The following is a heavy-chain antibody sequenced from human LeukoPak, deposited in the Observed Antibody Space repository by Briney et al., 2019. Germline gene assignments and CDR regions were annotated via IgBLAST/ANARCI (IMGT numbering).Heavy chain of an antibody. CDR2: INHSGST. CDR1: GGSFSGYY. CDR3: ARIKGDCGGDCSATYYYYMDV. Sequence: SETLSLTCAVYGGSFSGYYWSWIRQPPGKGLEWIGEINHSGSTNYNPSLKSRVTISVDTSKNQFSLKLSSVTAADTAVYYCARIKGDCGGDCSATYYYYMDVWGKGTTVTISS. J-gene: IGHJ6*03. D-gene: IGHD2-21*02. V-gene: IGHV4-34*01.